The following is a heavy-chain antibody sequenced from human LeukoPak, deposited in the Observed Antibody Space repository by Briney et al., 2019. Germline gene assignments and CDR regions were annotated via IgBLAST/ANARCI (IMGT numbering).Heavy chain of an antibody. J-gene: IGHJ4*02. Sequence: GGTLRLSCAASGFTFSSCAMSWVRQAPGKGLEWVSATDGSGGTTFYGDSVRGRFTISRDNSKNTLYLQMNSLRVEDTAVYYCAKMAWLGDVPGEDYWGQGILVTVSS. CDR3: AKMAWLGDVPGEDY. V-gene: IGHV3-23*01. CDR1: GFTFSSCA. D-gene: IGHD3-10*01. CDR2: TDGSGGTT.